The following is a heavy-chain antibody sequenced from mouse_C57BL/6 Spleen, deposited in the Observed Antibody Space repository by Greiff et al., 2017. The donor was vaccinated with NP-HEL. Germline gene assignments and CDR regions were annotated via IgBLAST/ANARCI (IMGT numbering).Heavy chain of an antibody. D-gene: IGHD1-1*01. CDR3: AIGSSYGYFDC. Sequence: VQLQQPGAELVMPGASVKLSCKASGYTFTSYWMHWVKQRPGQGLEWIGEIDPSDSYTNYNQKFKGKSTLTVDKSSSTAYMQLSSLTSEDSAVDYCAIGSSYGYFDCWGQGTTLTVSS. V-gene: IGHV1-69*01. CDR1: GYTFTSYW. CDR2: IDPSDSYT. J-gene: IGHJ2*01.